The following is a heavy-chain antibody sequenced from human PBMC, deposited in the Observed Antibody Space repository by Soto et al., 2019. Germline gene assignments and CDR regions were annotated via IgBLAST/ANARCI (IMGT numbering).Heavy chain of an antibody. CDR1: GGTFSSYA. CDR2: IIPIFGTA. V-gene: IGHV1-69*13. D-gene: IGHD3-10*01. CDR3: ARVGYSGSGSYYMGLGYYYYGMDV. Sequence: SVKVSCKASGGTFSSYAISWVRQAPGQVLEWMGGIIPIFGTANYAQKFQGRVTITADESTSTAYMELSSLRSEDTAVYYCARVGYSGSGSYYMGLGYYYYGMDVWGQGTTVTVSS. J-gene: IGHJ6*02.